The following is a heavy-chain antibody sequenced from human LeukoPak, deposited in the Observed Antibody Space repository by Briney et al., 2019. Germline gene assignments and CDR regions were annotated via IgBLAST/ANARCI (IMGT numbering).Heavy chain of an antibody. CDR3: MRDYMGWFDP. CDR1: GFSLSNFQ. Sequence: GRSLRLSCVASGFSLSNFQMYWVRQAPGKGLEWVSIISLDGSTESYADSVKGRFTISRDTASNTMHLEMNNLRIEDTAVYYCMRDYMGWFDPWGQGSLVTVSS. CDR2: ISLDGSTE. J-gene: IGHJ5*02. D-gene: IGHD3-10*01. V-gene: IGHV3-30-3*01.